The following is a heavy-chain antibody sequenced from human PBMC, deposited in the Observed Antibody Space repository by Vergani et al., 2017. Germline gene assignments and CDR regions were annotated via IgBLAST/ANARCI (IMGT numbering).Heavy chain of an antibody. D-gene: IGHD3-3*01. Sequence: EVQLVQSGAEVKKPGESLKISCTGSGYSFTSYWIGWVRQMPGKGLEWMGIIYPGDSDTRYSPSFQGQVTISADKSISTAYLQWSSLKASDTAMYYCAMKYYDFWSGYYQPFYYYMDVWGKGP. CDR2: IYPGDSDT. CDR3: AMKYYDFWSGYYQPFYYYMDV. V-gene: IGHV5-51*03. CDR1: GYSFTSYW. J-gene: IGHJ6*03.